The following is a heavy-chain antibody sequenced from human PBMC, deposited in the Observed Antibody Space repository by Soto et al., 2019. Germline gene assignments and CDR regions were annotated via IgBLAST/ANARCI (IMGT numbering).Heavy chain of an antibody. CDR3: ARLNLYCSGGSCYSTWFDP. CDR1: GGSISSHY. J-gene: IGHJ5*02. CDR2: IYYSGST. D-gene: IGHD2-15*01. V-gene: IGHV4-59*08. Sequence: SETLSLSFTVSGGSISSHYWSWIRQPPGKGLEWIGYIYYSGSTNYNPSLKSRVTISVDTSKNQFSLKLSSVTAADTAVYYCARLNLYCSGGSCYSTWFDPWGQGTLVTVSS.